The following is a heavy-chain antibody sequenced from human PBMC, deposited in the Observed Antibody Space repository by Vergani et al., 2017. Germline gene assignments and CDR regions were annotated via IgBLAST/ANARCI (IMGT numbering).Heavy chain of an antibody. J-gene: IGHJ6*03. CDR1: GGSISSGSYY. Sequence: QVQLQESGPGLVKPSQTLSLTCTGSGGSISSGSYYWSWIRQPAGKGLEWIGRIYTSGSTNYNPSLKSRVTISVDTSKNQFSLKLSSVTAADTAVYYCAREGSSVTNYYYYMDVWGKGTTVTVSS. D-gene: IGHD3-10*01. V-gene: IGHV4-61*02. CDR2: IYTSGST. CDR3: AREGSSVTNYYYYMDV.